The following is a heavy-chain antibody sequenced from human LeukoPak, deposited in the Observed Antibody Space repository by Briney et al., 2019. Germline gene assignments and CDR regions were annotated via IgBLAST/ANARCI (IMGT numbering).Heavy chain of an antibody. J-gene: IGHJ4*02. D-gene: IGHD6-13*01. Sequence: GGSLRLSCAASGFTVSSNYMSWVRQAPGKGLEWVSVIYSGGSTYYADSVKGRFTISRDNSKNTLYLQMNSLRAEDTAVYYCARPPPSGSWSYYFDYWGQGTLVTVSS. CDR2: IYSGGST. CDR1: GFTVSSNY. V-gene: IGHV3-66*04. CDR3: ARPPPSGSWSYYFDY.